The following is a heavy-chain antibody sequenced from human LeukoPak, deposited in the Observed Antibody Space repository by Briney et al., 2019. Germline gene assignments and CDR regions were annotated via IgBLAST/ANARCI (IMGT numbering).Heavy chain of an antibody. CDR1: GGSISSSGYY. V-gene: IGHV4-39*07. Sequence: SETLSLTCTVSGGSISSSGYYWGWIRQPPGKGLEWIGEINHSGSTNYNPSLKSRVTISVDTSKNQFSLKLSSVTAADTAVYYCARGRQYSYGYSQRGRIDYWGQGTLVTVSS. CDR2: INHSGST. J-gene: IGHJ4*02. CDR3: ARGRQYSYGYSQRGRIDY. D-gene: IGHD5-18*01.